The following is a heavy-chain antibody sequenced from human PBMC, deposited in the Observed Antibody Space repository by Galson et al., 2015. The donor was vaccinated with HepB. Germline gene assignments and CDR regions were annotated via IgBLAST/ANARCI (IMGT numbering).Heavy chain of an antibody. CDR2: IIPILGIA. CDR1: GGTFSSYT. D-gene: IGHD6-6*01. J-gene: IGHJ4*02. CDR3: ARDILGSSSSLDY. Sequence: SVKVSCKASGGTFSSYTISWVRQAPGQGLEWMGRIIPILGIANYAQKFQGRVTITADKSTSTAYMELSSLRSEDTAVYYCARDILGSSSSLDYWGQGTLVTVSS. V-gene: IGHV1-69*04.